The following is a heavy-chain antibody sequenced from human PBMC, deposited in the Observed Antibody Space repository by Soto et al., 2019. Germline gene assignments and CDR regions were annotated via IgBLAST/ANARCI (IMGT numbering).Heavy chain of an antibody. V-gene: IGHV1-8*01. J-gene: IGHJ2*01. CDR3: ARKKDYSSSHYWYFDL. D-gene: IGHD6-13*01. CDR2: MNPNSGNT. Sequence: QVQLVQSGAEVKKPGASVKVSCKASGYTFTSYDINWVRQATGQGLEWMGWMNPNSGNTGYAQKFQGRVTMTRNTXIXXAYMELSSLRSEDTAVYYCARKKDYSSSHYWYFDLWGRGTLVTVSS. CDR1: GYTFTSYD.